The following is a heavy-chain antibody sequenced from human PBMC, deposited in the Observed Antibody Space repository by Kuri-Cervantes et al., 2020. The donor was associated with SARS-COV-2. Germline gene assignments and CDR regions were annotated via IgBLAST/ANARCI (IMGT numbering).Heavy chain of an antibody. CDR2: IRSKAYGGTT. CDR3: AKVQAATVYDGMDV. CDR1: GFAFSSYG. V-gene: IGHV3-71*01. J-gene: IGHJ6*02. Sequence: GGSLRLSCAASGFAFSSYGMHWVRRDPGKGLEWVGFIRSKAYGGTTEYAASVKGRFTISRDNSKNTLYLQMNSLAAEDAAVYYCAKVQAATVYDGMDVWGQGTTVTVSS. D-gene: IGHD2-15*01.